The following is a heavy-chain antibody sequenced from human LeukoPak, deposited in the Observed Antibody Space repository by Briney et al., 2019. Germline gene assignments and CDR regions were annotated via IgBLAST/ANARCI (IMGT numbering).Heavy chain of an antibody. D-gene: IGHD3-10*01. J-gene: IGHJ4*02. CDR2: IYTSGST. CDR1: GGSISSYY. CDR3: ARGPSAYYGSGSYFADY. V-gene: IGHV4-4*07. Sequence: PSETLSLTCTVSGGSISSYYWSWIRQPAGKGLEWIGRIYTSGSTNYNPSLKSRVTMSVDTSRNQFSLKLSSVTAADTAVYYCARGPSAYYGSGSYFADYWGQGTLVTVSS.